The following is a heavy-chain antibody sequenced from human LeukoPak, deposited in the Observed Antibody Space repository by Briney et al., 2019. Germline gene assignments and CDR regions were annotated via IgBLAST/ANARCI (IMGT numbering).Heavy chain of an antibody. CDR3: ARLRNYDSSGYYFEIDS. D-gene: IGHD3-22*01. Sequence: GESLKISCTASGFIFNNYGMSWVRQAPGKGLEWVSGINWNSIRVGYADSVKGRFTISRDNAKNSLYLQMNSLRAEDTAFYYCARLRNYDSSGYYFEIDSWGQGTLVTVSS. CDR1: GFIFNNYG. V-gene: IGHV3-20*04. CDR2: INWNSIRV. J-gene: IGHJ4*02.